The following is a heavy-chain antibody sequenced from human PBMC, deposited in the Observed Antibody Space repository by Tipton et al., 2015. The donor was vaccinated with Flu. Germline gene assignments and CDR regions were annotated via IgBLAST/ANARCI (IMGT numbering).Heavy chain of an antibody. CDR1: GYTFTSYD. Sequence: QSGAEVKKPGASVKISCKTSGYTFTSYDINWVRQATGQGLEWMGWMNPNSGNTGYAQKFQGRVTMTRNTSISTAYMELSSLRSEDTAVYYCAREVSGSRWGGMGVWGQGTTVNGSS. D-gene: IGHD6-13*01. J-gene: IGHJ6*01. CDR2: MNPNSGNT. CDR3: AREVSGSRWGGMGV. V-gene: IGHV1-8*01.